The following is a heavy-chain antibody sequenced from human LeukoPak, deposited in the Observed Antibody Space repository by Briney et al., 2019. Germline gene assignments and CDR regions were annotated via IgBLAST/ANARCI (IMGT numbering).Heavy chain of an antibody. CDR2: IKQDGSEK. CDR3: ARGARDTAMVRGNYFDY. V-gene: IGHV3-7*03. CDR1: GFTFSSYC. J-gene: IGHJ4*02. Sequence: GGSLTLSCAASGFTFSSYCMIWVRQAPGKGLEWVANIKQDGSEKYYVDSVKGRFTISRDNAKNSLYLQMNSLRAEDTAVYYCARGARDTAMVRGNYFDYWGQGTLVTVSS. D-gene: IGHD5-18*01.